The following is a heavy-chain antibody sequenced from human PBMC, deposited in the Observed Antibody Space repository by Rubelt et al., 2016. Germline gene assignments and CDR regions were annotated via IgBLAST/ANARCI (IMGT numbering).Heavy chain of an antibody. V-gene: IGHV4-59*08. CDR2: IYYSGST. CDR3: ARLRSGYYKPDAFDI. CDR1: GGSISSYY. D-gene: IGHD3-22*01. J-gene: IGHJ3*02. Sequence: QVQLQESGPGLVKPSETLSLTCTVSGGSISSYYWSWIRQPPGKGLEWIGYIYYSGSTNYNPSLKSRVTISCDTSKNQFSLKLSSVTAADTAVYDCARLRSGYYKPDAFDIWGQGTMVTVSS.